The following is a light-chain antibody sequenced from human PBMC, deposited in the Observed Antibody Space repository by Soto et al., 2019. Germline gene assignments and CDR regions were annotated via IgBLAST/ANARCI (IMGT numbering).Light chain of an antibody. V-gene: IGKV3-20*01. J-gene: IGKJ1*01. CDR1: QSVGRNY. Sequence: EIVLTQFPGTLSLSPGERATLSCRASQSVGRNYVAWYQQKPGQAPRVIIYAASNRASSIPDRFSGSGSGSDFTLTISRLEPEDFAVYYCQQYGTSPWAFGQGTKVEIK. CDR2: AAS. CDR3: QQYGTSPWA.